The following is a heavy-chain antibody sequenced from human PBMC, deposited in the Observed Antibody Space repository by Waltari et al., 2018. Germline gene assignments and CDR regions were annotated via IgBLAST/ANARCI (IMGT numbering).Heavy chain of an antibody. CDR2: ISSSSSTI. V-gene: IGHV3-48*01. J-gene: IGHJ6*03. CDR3: ARAIAAQPGYYYMDV. Sequence: EVQLVESGGGLVQPGGSLRLSCAASGFTFSSYSMNWVRQAPGKGLEWVSYISSSSSTIYYADSVKGRFTISRDNAKNSLYLQMNSLRAEDTAVYYCARAIAAQPGYYYMDVWGKGTTVTVSS. D-gene: IGHD2-2*01. CDR1: GFTFSSYS.